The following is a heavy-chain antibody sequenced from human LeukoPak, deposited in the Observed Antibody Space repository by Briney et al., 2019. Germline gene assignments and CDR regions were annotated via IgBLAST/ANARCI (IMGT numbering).Heavy chain of an antibody. D-gene: IGHD7-27*01. CDR2: INPSGGST. Sequence: ASVKVSCTASEYTFTSYHIHWVRQAPGQGLEWMGMINPSGGSTSYAQKFQGRVTMTRDTSTSTVYMELSSLRSEDTAVYYCARANWGSFRWFDPWGQGTLVTVSS. CDR1: EYTFTSYH. V-gene: IGHV1-46*01. CDR3: ARANWGSFRWFDP. J-gene: IGHJ5*02.